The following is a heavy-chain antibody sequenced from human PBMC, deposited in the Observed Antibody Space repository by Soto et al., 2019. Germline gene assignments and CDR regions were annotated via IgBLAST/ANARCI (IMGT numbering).Heavy chain of an antibody. D-gene: IGHD2-2*01. J-gene: IGHJ4*02. V-gene: IGHV3-23*01. Sequence: EVQLLESGGALIQAGGSLRLSCAASGFTFSTYAMNWVHQAPGKGLEWVSTISYSGGSTYYADSVKGRFTISRDNSRNTLYLQMNSLRAEDTALYYCASRRLDYCSSTSCYVFDYWGQGTLVTVSS. CDR2: ISYSGGST. CDR3: ASRRLDYCSSTSCYVFDY. CDR1: GFTFSTYA.